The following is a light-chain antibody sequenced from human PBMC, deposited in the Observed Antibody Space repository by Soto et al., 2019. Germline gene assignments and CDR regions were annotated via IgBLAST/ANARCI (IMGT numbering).Light chain of an antibody. J-gene: IGKJ1*01. Sequence: DIQMTQSPSTLSASVGDRVPLTCRASQTISSWLAWYQQKPGKAPKLLIYKASSLESGVPSRFSGSGSGTEFTLTISRLEPEDFAVYYCQQYGSSPRTFGQGTKVDIK. CDR2: KAS. V-gene: IGKV1-5*03. CDR3: QQYGSSPRT. CDR1: QTISSW.